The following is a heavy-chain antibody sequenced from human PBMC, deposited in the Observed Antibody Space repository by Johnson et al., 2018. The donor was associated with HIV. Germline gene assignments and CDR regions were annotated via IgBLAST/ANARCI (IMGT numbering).Heavy chain of an antibody. CDR3: ARKHYYDSSGQGGGLDI. CDR1: GFTISSYD. Sequence: VQLVESGGGVVQPGGSLRLSCAASGFTISSYDIHWVRQITGKSLEWVSAIGAAGEAYYPGSVKGRFSLSRENAKNSLYLQMNSLRAEDTALYYCARKHYYDSSGQGGGLDIWGQGTMVTVSS. CDR2: IGAAGEA. J-gene: IGHJ3*02. V-gene: IGHV3-13*01. D-gene: IGHD3-22*01.